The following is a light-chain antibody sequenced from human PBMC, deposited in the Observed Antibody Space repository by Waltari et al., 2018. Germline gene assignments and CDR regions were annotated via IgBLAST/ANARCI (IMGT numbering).Light chain of an antibody. V-gene: IGLV2-23*01. CDR3: CSYAGSSTLVV. CDR2: EGS. Sequence: QSALTQPASESGSPGQSITISCTGTSSDVVSYHLVSWYQQHPGKAPKLMIYEGSKRPSGVSNRFSGSKSGNTASLTISGLQAEDEADYYCCSYAGSSTLVVFGTGTKVTVL. J-gene: IGLJ1*01. CDR1: SSDVVSYHL.